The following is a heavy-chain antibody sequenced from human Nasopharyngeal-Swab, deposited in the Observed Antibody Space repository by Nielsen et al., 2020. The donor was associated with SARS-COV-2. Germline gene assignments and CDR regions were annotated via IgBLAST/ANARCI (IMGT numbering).Heavy chain of an antibody. CDR3: ARETVAGTRPDY. CDR1: VGGVSSFG. Sequence: GGSLRLSCAAGVGGVSSFGMHWVRQAPGKGLEWVAFIAHDASNEYYGDSVKGRFSISRDSSKNTLYLQMNSLRAEDTAVYYCARETVAGTRPDYWGQGTLGTVSS. J-gene: IGHJ4*02. D-gene: IGHD6-19*01. V-gene: IGHV3-30*03. CDR2: IAHDASNE.